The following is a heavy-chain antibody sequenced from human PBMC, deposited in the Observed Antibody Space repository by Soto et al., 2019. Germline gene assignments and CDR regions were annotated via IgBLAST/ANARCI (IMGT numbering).Heavy chain of an antibody. CDR1: GFSLSTSGLG. CDR2: IYWDDNK. D-gene: IGHD2-2*01. V-gene: IGHV2-5*02. Sequence: QITLKESGPTLVNPTQTLTLTCTFSGFSLSTSGLGVGWIRQPPGKALEWLAVIYWDDNKLYSPSLKSRLTITKDTSKNQVVLTMANMDPVDTATYYCAHRRSTSYYDYWGQGTLVTVSS. CDR3: AHRRSTSYYDY. J-gene: IGHJ4*02.